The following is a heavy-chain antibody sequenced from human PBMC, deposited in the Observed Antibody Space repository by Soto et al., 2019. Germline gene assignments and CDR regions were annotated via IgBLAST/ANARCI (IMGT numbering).Heavy chain of an antibody. CDR2: IIPILGIA. J-gene: IGHJ3*02. CDR1: GGTFSSYT. CDR3: ASTSVDIVATIDDAFDI. D-gene: IGHD5-12*01. Sequence: SVKVSCKASGGTFSSYTISWVRQAPGQGLEWMGRIIPILGIANYAQKFQGRVTITADKSTSTAYMELRSLRSDDTAVYYCASTSVDIVATIDDAFDIWGQGTMVTVSS. V-gene: IGHV1-69*02.